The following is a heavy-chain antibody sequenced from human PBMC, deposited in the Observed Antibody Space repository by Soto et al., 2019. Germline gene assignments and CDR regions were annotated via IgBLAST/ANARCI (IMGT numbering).Heavy chain of an antibody. CDR3: ARGKGYCNTGSCREWGSCYYDY. J-gene: IGHJ4*02. CDR2: INHSGST. CDR1: GGSFSTYY. D-gene: IGHD2-15*01. V-gene: IGHV4-34*01. Sequence: QVQLQQWGAGLLKPSETLSLTCAVYGGSFSTYYWSWIRQPPGKGLEWIGEINHSGSTNYSPSLKSRVTISVDTSTIQFSLKLSSVTAADTAVYYCARGKGYCNTGSCREWGSCYYDYWGQGTLVSVSS.